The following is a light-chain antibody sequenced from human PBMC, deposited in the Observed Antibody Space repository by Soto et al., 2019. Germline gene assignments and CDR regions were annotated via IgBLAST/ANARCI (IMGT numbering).Light chain of an antibody. J-gene: IGKJ1*01. CDR2: GAS. CDR1: QSVSATY. V-gene: IGKV3-20*01. CDR3: QQYNNWPPKT. Sequence: EMVLTQSPGTLSLSPGERATLSCRASQSVSATYLAWYQQKPGQAPRLLIYGASNRATGIPDRFTGSGSATAFTLPISSLQSADFAVSYCQQYNNWPPKTFGQGTKVDIK.